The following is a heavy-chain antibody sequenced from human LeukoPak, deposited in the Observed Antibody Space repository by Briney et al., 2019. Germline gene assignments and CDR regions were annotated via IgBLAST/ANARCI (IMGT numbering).Heavy chain of an antibody. CDR3: ARVELAPYYYYMDV. CDR2: ISSSGSTI. CDR1: GFTFSSYS. V-gene: IGHV3-48*04. D-gene: IGHD1-7*01. Sequence: GGSLRLSCAASGFTFSSYSMNWVRQAPGKGLEWVSYISSSGSTIYYADSVKGRFTISRDNAKNSLYLQMNSLRAEDTAVYYCARVELAPYYYYMDVWGKGTTVTVSS. J-gene: IGHJ6*03.